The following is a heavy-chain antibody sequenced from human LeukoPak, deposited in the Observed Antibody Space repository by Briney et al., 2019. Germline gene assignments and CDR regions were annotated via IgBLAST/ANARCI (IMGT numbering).Heavy chain of an antibody. Sequence: GSLRLSCAASGFTFSSHSMTWVRQAPGKGLEWVSSINSGSSYIVYADSVKGRFTISRDNAKNSLYLQMNSLRAEDTAVYYCATYYYDSSAYKRYWGQGTLVTVSS. J-gene: IGHJ4*02. CDR3: ATYYYDSSAYKRY. CDR2: INSGSSYI. D-gene: IGHD3-22*01. CDR1: GFTFSSHS. V-gene: IGHV3-21*01.